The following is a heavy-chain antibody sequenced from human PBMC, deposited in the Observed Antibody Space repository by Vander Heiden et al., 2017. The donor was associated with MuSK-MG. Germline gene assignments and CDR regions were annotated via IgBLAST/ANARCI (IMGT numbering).Heavy chain of an antibody. Sequence: DVQLVESGGGLVQSGGSLRLSCSASGFTFDDYGLHCVRHSPGKGLDWVSGISWNSGRIGYADSVRGRFTISSNNAKDSLYLQMSSLRAEDTAFYYCAKGGIGSYWGQGTLVTVSS. CDR3: AKGGIGSY. V-gene: IGHV3-9*01. CDR1: GFTFDDYG. J-gene: IGHJ4*02. D-gene: IGHD3-16*01. CDR2: ISWNSGRI.